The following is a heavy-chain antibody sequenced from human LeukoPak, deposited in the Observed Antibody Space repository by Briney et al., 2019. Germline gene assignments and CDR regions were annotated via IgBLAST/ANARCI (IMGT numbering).Heavy chain of an antibody. CDR3: ATGGWLQPFDY. CDR2: ITYNSGTI. V-gene: IGHV3-48*01. Sequence: GGSLRLSCAASEFTFSSYAMSWVRQAPGKGLEWVSYITYNSGTIFYADSVKGRFTISRDNAKDSLYLQMNSLRAEDTAVYYCATGGWLQPFDYWGQGTLVTVSS. D-gene: IGHD5-24*01. CDR1: EFTFSSYA. J-gene: IGHJ4*02.